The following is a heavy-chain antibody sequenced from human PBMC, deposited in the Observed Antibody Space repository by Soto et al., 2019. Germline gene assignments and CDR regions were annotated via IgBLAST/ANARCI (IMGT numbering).Heavy chain of an antibody. V-gene: IGHV1-24*01. CDR1: GYTLTDLS. CDR2: FDPEDGET. D-gene: IGHD2-15*01. CDR3: ATVSVVVAATGGYYFDY. J-gene: IGHJ4*02. Sequence: ASVKVSCKVSGYTLTDLSMHCVRQAPGKGLEWMGGFDPEDGETIYAQKFQGRVTMTEDTSTDTAYMELSSLRSEDTAVYYCATVSVVVAATGGYYFDYWGQGTLVTVSS.